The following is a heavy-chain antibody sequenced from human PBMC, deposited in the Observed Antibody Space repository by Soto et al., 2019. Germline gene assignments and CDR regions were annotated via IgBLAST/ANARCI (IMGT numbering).Heavy chain of an antibody. V-gene: IGHV1-58*01. CDR1: GFTFTSSA. J-gene: IGHJ3*02. D-gene: IGHD3-22*01. Sequence: QMQLVQSGPEVKKPGTSVKVSCKASGFTFTSSAVQWVRPARGQRLEWIGWIVVGSGNTNYAQKFQERVTITRDMATSTAYMELSSLRSEDTAVYYCAADLVSTMIVVDLGAFDICGQGTMVTVSS. CDR2: IVVGSGNT. CDR3: AADLVSTMIVVDLGAFDI.